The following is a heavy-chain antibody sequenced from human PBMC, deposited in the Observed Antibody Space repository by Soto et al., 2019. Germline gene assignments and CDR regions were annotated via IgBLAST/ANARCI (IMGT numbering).Heavy chain of an antibody. V-gene: IGHV3-53*01. Sequence: GGSLTLSCAASGFIVNGKRYLTWVLQPPGKGLEWLLAVYSADGTFYEDSVKGRFTASLDNMKNTVYPQMISLRSEDTGVYYFSAWCLRDNRFDVWGPGSRVTVSS. CDR2: VYSADGT. J-gene: IGHJ3*01. CDR3: SAWCLRDNRFDV. D-gene: IGHD2-8*01. CDR1: GFIVNGKRY.